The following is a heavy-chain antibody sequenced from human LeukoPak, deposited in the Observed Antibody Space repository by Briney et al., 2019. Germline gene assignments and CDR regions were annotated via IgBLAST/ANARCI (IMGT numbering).Heavy chain of an antibody. Sequence: GRSLRLSCTASGFTFGDYAMSWFRKAPGKGLEWVGFIRSKAYGGTTEYAASVKGRFTISRDDSKSIAYLQMNSLKTEDTAVYYCTRDLRGVSSGYYYGDYYYYYYMDVWGKGTTVTVSS. V-gene: IGHV3-49*03. CDR3: TRDLRGVSSGYYYGDYYYYYYMDV. CDR1: GFTFGDYA. D-gene: IGHD3-22*01. CDR2: IRSKAYGGTT. J-gene: IGHJ6*03.